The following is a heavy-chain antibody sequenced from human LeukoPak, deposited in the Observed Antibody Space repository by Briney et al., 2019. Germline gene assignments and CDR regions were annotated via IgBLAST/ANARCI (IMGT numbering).Heavy chain of an antibody. D-gene: IGHD6-19*01. CDR3: ARTQWST. V-gene: IGHV1-2*02. CDR2: INPNSGDT. Sequence: GASVKVSCKASGYTFTGYYMHWVRQAPGQGLEWMGWINPNSGDTNYAQKLQGRVTMTTDTSTSTAYMELRSLRSDDTAVYYCARTQWSTWGQGTLATVSS. CDR1: GYTFTGYY. J-gene: IGHJ5*02.